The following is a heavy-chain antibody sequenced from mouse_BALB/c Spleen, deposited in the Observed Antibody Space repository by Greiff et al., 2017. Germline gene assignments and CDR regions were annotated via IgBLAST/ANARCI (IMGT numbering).Heavy chain of an antibody. V-gene: IGHV2-9-2*01. CDR1: GFSLTSYD. J-gene: IGHJ4*01. CDR2: IWTGGGT. Sequence: VKLVESGPGLVSPSQSLSITCTVSGFSLTSYDISWIRQPPGKGLEWLGVIWTGGGTNYNSAFMSRLSISKDNSKSQVFLKMNSLQANDTAIYYCARKRHYGDAMDYWGQGTSVTVSS. D-gene: IGHD1-2*01. CDR3: ARKRHYGDAMDY.